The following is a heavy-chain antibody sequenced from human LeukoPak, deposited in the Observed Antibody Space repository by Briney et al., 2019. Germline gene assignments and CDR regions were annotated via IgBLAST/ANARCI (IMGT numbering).Heavy chain of an antibody. CDR1: GGSLSSSSYY. J-gene: IGHJ4*02. V-gene: IGHV4-39*01. CDR3: ASAHPSSSGSYSIFDY. CDR2: VYYSGST. Sequence: SETLSLTCTVSGGSLSSSSYYWGWIRQPPGKGLEWIGSVYYSGSTYSNPSLKSRVTISVDTSKNQFSLKLSSVTAADTAVYYCASAHPSSSGSYSIFDYWGQGTLVTVSS. D-gene: IGHD3-10*01.